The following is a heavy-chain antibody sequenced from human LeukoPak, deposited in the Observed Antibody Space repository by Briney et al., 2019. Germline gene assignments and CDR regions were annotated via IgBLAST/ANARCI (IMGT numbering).Heavy chain of an antibody. CDR2: ISGSGANT. CDR3: AKEDGSGSNWAFDAFDI. V-gene: IGHV3-23*01. J-gene: IGHJ3*02. CDR1: GFTFSSYA. D-gene: IGHD3-10*01. Sequence: PGGALRLSCAASGFTFSSYAMSWVRQAPGKGLEWVSAISGSGANTYYADSVKGRFTISRDNSKNTLYLQMNSLRAEDTAVYYCAKEDGSGSNWAFDAFDIWGQGTVVTVSS.